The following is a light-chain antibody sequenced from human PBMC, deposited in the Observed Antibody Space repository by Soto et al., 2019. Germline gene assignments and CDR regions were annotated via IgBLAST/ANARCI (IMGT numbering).Light chain of an antibody. CDR2: GNS. CDR3: QSYDSSLSGSV. J-gene: IGLJ2*01. V-gene: IGLV1-40*01. CDR1: SSKIGGGYD. Sequence: QYVLTQPPSVSVAPGQRVTISCTGSSSKIGGGYDVHWYQQLPGPAPKLLIYGNSNRPSGVPDRFSCSKSGTAASLAITGLPAEDEADYYCQSYDSSLSGSVFGGGTKLTVL.